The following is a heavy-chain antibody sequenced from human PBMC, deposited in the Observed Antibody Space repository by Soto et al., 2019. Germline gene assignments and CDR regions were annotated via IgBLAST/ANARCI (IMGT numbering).Heavy chain of an antibody. CDR2: ISGRDGNI. CDR1: GSTFSDYF. V-gene: IGHV3-11*01. J-gene: IGHJ6*03. CDR3: AGDQAPTYMDV. Sequence: QVQLVESGGGLVKPGGSLRLSCAASGSTFSDYFMSWGRQSPGKGLEWVSYISGRDGNIYYADSVRGRISISRDNAKNSVYLQMNSLRAEYTAGYYCAGDQAPTYMDVWGKGTTGTVS.